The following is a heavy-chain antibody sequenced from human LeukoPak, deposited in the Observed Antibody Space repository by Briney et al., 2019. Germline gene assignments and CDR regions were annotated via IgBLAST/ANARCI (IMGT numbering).Heavy chain of an antibody. D-gene: IGHD3-10*01. CDR2: IYYSGST. V-gene: IGHV4-39*07. CDR1: GGSISSSSYY. J-gene: IGHJ4*02. Sequence: KPSETLSLTCTVSGGSISSSSYYWGWIRQPPGKGLEWIGSIYYSGSTYYNPSLKSRVTISVDTSKNQFSLKLSSVTAADTAVYYCASQLWFGELLFDYWGQGTLVTVSS. CDR3: ASQLWFGELLFDY.